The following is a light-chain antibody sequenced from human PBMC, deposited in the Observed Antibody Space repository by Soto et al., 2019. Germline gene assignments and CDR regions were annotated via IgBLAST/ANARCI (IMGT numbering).Light chain of an antibody. CDR1: QSVSRN. J-gene: IGKJ1*01. CDR2: GVS. Sequence: EIVMTQSPATLSVSPWERATLFCRASQSVSRNLAWHQQKPGQAPRLLIYGVSTRATGVPARFSGSGSGTEFTLTISSLQSEDFAVYYCQQYGSSPTFGQGTKVDI. CDR3: QQYGSSPT. V-gene: IGKV3-15*01.